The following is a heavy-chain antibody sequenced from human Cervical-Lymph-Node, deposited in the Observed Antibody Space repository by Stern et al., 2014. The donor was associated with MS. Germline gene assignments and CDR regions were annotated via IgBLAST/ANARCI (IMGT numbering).Heavy chain of an antibody. CDR1: GYTFTSYG. Sequence: QMQLVQSGAEVKKPGASVKVSCKASGYTFTSYGISWVRQAPGQGLEGMGWISAYNGNTNYAQKLQGRVPMTTDTSTSTAYMELRSLRSDDTAVYYCATWASFGVAFDYWGQGTLVTVSS. CDR2: ISAYNGNT. CDR3: ATWASFGVAFDY. J-gene: IGHJ4*02. V-gene: IGHV1-18*04. D-gene: IGHD3-3*01.